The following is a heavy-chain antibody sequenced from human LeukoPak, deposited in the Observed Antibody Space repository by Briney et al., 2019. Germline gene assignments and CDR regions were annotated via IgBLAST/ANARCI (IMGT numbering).Heavy chain of an antibody. CDR2: IIVGYGRR. CDR3: AKYREMYFDMSADRTGCFDL. V-gene: IGHV3-9*01. Sequence: SGGSLRLSCAASGFTFDDYAMHWVRKAPGGGRVWVSSIIVGYGRRDYADSVKGRFTISRDKIKKSLSLQINNLSPEDTAVYYCAKYREMYFDMSADRTGCFDLWGRGSLVTVSS. CDR1: GFTFDDYA. D-gene: IGHD3-9*01. J-gene: IGHJ2*01.